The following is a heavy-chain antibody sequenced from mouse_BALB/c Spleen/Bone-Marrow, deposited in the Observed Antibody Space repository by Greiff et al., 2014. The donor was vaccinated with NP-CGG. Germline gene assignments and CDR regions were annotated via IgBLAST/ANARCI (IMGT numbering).Heavy chain of an antibody. CDR3: ARKAYYTNWWYFDV. J-gene: IGHJ1*01. V-gene: IGHV1-39*01. CDR1: GYSFSGYS. D-gene: IGHD2-5*01. Sequence: VQLQQSGPELEKPGASVKISCKASGYSFSGYSLNWVKQNSGQSLEWIGNIDPYYGDTTYNQKFKGKATLTVDRSSSTAYMQLKSLTSEDSAVYYCARKAYYTNWWYFDVWGAGTTVTVSS. CDR2: IDPYYGDT.